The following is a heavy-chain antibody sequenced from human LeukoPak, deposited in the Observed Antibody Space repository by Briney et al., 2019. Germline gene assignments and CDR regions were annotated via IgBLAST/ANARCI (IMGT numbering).Heavy chain of an antibody. J-gene: IGHJ4*02. CDR2: ISYDGSNK. Sequence: TGGSLRLSCAASGFTFSSYAMHWVRQAPGKGLEWVAVISYDGSNKYYADSVKGRFTISRDNSKNTLYLQMNSLRAEDTAVYYCARDRYYYDSSGSYFDYWGQGTLVTVSS. D-gene: IGHD3-22*01. V-gene: IGHV3-30*04. CDR3: ARDRYYYDSSGSYFDY. CDR1: GFTFSSYA.